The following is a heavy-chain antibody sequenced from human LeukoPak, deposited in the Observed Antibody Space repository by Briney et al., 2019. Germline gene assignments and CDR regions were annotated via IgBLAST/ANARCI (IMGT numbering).Heavy chain of an antibody. CDR1: GGSISRLNW. V-gene: IGHV4-4*02. CDR3: ARHMTVTGTRGFDY. J-gene: IGHJ4*02. CDR2: IQFTGST. D-gene: IGHD4-11*01. Sequence: PSETLSLTCDVSGGSISRLNWYSWVRQPPGKGLEWIGEIQFTGSTHYNPSLKSRVTISVDESRNQFSLKLSSVTAADTAVYYCARHMTVTGTRGFDYWGQGILVTVSS.